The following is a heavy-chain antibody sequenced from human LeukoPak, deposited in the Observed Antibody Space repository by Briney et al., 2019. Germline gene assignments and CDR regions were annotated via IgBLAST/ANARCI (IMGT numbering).Heavy chain of an antibody. Sequence: SVKVSCKPSGGTFSSYAISWVRQAPGQGLEWMGGIIPLFGTANYAQKFQGRVTIIADEATSTAYMELSSLTSDDTAVYYCARPGTRGSSQGNFDYWGQGTLVTVSS. V-gene: IGHV1-69*13. CDR3: ARPGTRGSSQGNFDY. J-gene: IGHJ4*02. CDR2: IIPLFGTA. D-gene: IGHD6-13*01. CDR1: GGTFSSYA.